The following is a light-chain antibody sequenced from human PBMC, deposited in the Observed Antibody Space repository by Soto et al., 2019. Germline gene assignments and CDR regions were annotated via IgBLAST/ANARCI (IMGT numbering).Light chain of an antibody. J-gene: IGKJ1*01. CDR1: QSISRW. V-gene: IGKV1-5*03. CDR3: QQYNSYST. Sequence: DIQMTQSPSTLSASVGDRVTIACRASQSISRWLAWYKQKPGRAPKLLIYKASSLQVGVPSRFSGGGSGTEFTLTISSLQPDDFATYYCQQYNSYSTFGQGTKVDIK. CDR2: KAS.